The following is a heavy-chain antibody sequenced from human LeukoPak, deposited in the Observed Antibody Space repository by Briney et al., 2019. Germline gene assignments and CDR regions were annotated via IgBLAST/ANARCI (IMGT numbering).Heavy chain of an antibody. CDR2: IKQDGSEK. CDR1: GFTFSSYW. J-gene: IGHJ4*02. V-gene: IGHV3-7*01. Sequence: GGSLRLSCAASGFTFSSYWMSWVRQAPGKGLEWVANIKQDGSEKYYVDSVKGRFTISRDNAKNSLHLQMNSLRAEDTAVYYCAREGGWELLSGLYYFDYWGQGTLVTVSS. D-gene: IGHD2-15*01. CDR3: AREGGWELLSGLYYFDY.